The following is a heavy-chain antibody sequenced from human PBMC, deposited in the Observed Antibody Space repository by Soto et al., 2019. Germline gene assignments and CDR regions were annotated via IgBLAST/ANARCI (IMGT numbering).Heavy chain of an antibody. V-gene: IGHV1-8*01. J-gene: IGHJ5*02. Sequence: GASVKVSCTASGYTFTSYDINWVRQATGQGLEWMGWMNPNSGNTGYAQKFQGRVTMTRNTSISTAYMELSSLRSEDTAVYYCARGLRFLEWLPRPRVWFDPWGQGTLVTVSS. D-gene: IGHD3-3*01. CDR3: ARGLRFLEWLPRPRVWFDP. CDR2: MNPNSGNT. CDR1: GYTFTSYD.